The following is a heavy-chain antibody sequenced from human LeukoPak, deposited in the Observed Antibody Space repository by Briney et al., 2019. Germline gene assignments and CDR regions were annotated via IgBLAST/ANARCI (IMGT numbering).Heavy chain of an antibody. CDR1: GGTFSSYA. D-gene: IGHD2-2*02. J-gene: IGHJ3*02. Sequence: GASVKVSCKASGGTFSSYAISWVRQAPGQGLEWMGRIIPIFGIANYAQKFQGRVTITADKSTSTAYMELSSLRSEDTAVYYCARSLYCSSTSCYTGSYAFDIWGQGTMVTVSS. CDR2: IIPIFGIA. V-gene: IGHV1-69*04. CDR3: ARSLYCSSTSCYTGSYAFDI.